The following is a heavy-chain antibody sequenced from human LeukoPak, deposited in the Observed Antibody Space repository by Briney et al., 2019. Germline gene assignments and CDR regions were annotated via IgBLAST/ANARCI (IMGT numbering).Heavy chain of an antibody. D-gene: IGHD2-2*01. CDR1: GFTFSSYW. J-gene: IGHJ5*02. CDR2: IKQDGSEK. CDR3: ARDDEYCSSTSCYPNNWFDP. V-gene: IGHV3-7*01. Sequence: GGSLRLSCAASGFTFSSYWMSRVRQAPGKGLEWVANIKQDGSEKYYVDSVKGRFTISRDNAKNSLYLQMNSLRAEDTAVYYCARDDEYCSSTSCYPNNWFDPGAREPWSPSPQ.